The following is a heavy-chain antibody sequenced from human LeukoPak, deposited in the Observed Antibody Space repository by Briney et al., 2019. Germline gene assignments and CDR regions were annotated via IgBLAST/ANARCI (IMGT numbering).Heavy chain of an antibody. CDR3: AAVPGDAGY. D-gene: IGHD7-27*01. J-gene: IGHJ4*02. Sequence: SVKVSCKASGFTFPSSAMQWVRQARGQRLEWIGWIVVGSSNTNYAQKFRERVTITRDMSTSTAYMELSSLRSEDTAVYFCAAVPGDAGYWGQGTLVTVSS. CDR1: GFTFPSSA. V-gene: IGHV1-58*02. CDR2: IVVGSSNT.